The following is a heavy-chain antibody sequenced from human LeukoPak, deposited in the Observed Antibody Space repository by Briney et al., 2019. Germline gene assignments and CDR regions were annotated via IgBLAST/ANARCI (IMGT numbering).Heavy chain of an antibody. V-gene: IGHV4-61*02. D-gene: IGHD1-26*01. J-gene: IGHJ5*02. CDR3: ARSTLVGATAWFDP. Sequence: SETLSLTCTVYGGSISSGSYYWSWIRQPAGKGLEWIGRIYTSGSTNYNPSLKSRVTISVDTSKNQFSLKLSSVTAADTAVYYCARSTLVGATAWFDPWGQGTLVTVSS. CDR1: GGSISSGSYY. CDR2: IYTSGST.